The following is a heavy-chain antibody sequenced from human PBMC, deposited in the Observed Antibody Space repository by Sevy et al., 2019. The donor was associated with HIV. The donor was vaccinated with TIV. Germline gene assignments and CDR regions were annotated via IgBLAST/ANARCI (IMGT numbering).Heavy chain of an antibody. Sequence: GETLKISCKGSGYSVTSYWIGWVRQMPGKGLEWMGVIYPGDSDTRNSPSFQGQVTISADKSISTAYLQWSSLKASDTAMYYCARQTVTTSHAFDIWGQGTMVTVSS. CDR2: IYPGDSDT. CDR3: ARQTVTTSHAFDI. J-gene: IGHJ3*02. V-gene: IGHV5-51*01. D-gene: IGHD4-17*01. CDR1: GYSVTSYW.